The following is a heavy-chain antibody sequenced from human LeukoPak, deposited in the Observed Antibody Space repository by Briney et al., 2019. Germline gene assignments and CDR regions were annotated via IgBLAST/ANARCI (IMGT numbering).Heavy chain of an antibody. CDR1: GFTSSSYG. CDR3: ARDTSAFLTGYYYMDV. J-gene: IGHJ6*03. V-gene: IGHV3-23*01. D-gene: IGHD2-2*01. CDR2: ISSGGPTT. Sequence: GGTLRLSCAASGFTSSSYGMSWVRQTPGKGLEWVSTISSGGPTTYYADSVKGRFTISRDDSKNTLYLQMNTLRAEDTAVYYCARDTSAFLTGYYYMDVWGKGTTVTVSS.